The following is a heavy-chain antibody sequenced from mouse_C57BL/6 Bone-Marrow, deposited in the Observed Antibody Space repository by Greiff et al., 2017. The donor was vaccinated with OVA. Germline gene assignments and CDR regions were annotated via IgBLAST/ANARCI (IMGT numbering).Heavy chain of an antibody. V-gene: IGHV1-26*01. CDR2: INPNNGGT. CDR3: ARGEDFGILFAY. J-gene: IGHJ3*01. CDR1: GYTFTDYY. Sequence: EVQLQQSGPELVKPGASVKISCKASGYTFTDYYMNWVKQSHGKSLEWIGDINPNNGGTSYNQKFKGKATLTVDKSSSTAYMELRSLTSEDSAVYYCARGEDFGILFAYWGQGTLVTVSA. D-gene: IGHD1-1*02.